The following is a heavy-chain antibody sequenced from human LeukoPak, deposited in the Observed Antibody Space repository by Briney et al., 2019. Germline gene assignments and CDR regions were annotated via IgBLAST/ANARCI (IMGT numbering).Heavy chain of an antibody. V-gene: IGHV1-18*04. J-gene: IGHJ4*02. CDR1: GYTFVIYG. CDR2: VFTYNGNT. CDR3: ARGKDRDPFEY. Sequence: AAVKVSFTSSGYTFVIYGITWVWQAPAQGLEFMGSVFTYNGNTRYPQKFPRRLPMTTDTSTTTVYMELTSLTSDDTGVYYCARGKDRDPFEYWGQGTLVSVSS.